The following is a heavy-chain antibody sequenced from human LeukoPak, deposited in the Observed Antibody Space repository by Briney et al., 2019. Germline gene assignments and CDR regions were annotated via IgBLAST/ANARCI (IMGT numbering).Heavy chain of an antibody. D-gene: IGHD6-19*01. CDR3: ARVSRYSSGWYDY. Sequence: SETLSLTCAVYGGSFSGYYWSWIRQPPGKGLEWIGEINHSGSTNYNPSLKSRVTISVDTSKNQFSLKLSSVTAADTAVYYCARVSRYSSGWYDYWGQGTLVTVSS. CDR1: GGSFSGYY. V-gene: IGHV4-34*01. J-gene: IGHJ4*02. CDR2: INHSGST.